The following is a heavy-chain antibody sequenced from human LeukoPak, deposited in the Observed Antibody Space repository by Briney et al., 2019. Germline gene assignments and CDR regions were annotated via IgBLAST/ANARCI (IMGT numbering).Heavy chain of an antibody. J-gene: IGHJ4*02. D-gene: IGHD3-22*01. V-gene: IGHV3-23*01. CDR1: GFTFSSYA. Sequence: GGSLRLSCAASGFTFSSYAMSWVRQAPGKGLEWVSAISGSGGSTYYADSVKGRFTISRDNSKNTLYLQMNSLRAEDTAVYYCAKALYHYDSSGYPTYYFDYWGQGTLVTVSS. CDR3: AKALYHYDSSGYPTYYFDY. CDR2: ISGSGGST.